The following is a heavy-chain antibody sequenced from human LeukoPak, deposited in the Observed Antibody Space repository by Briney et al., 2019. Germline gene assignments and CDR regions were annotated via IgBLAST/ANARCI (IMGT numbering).Heavy chain of an antibody. D-gene: IGHD3-10*01. V-gene: IGHV3-30*02. CDR1: GFTFSSYG. J-gene: IGHJ4*02. Sequence: GGSLRLSCAASGFTFSSYGMHWVRQAPGKGLEWVAFIRYDGSNKYYADSVKGRFTISRDNSKNTLYLQMNSLRAEDTAVYYCAKDQYYYGSGSYLNYWGQGTLVTVSS. CDR3: AKDQYYYGSGSYLNY. CDR2: IRYDGSNK.